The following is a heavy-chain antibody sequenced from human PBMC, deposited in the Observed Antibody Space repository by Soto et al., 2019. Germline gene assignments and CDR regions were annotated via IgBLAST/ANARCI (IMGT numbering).Heavy chain of an antibody. CDR3: ANAGGSGSSNWFDP. CDR2: IYYSGST. CDR1: GGSISSSSYY. Sequence: PSETLSLTCTVSGGSISSSSYYWGWIRQPPGKGLEWIGSIYYSGSTYYNPSLKSRVTISVDTSKNQFSLKLSSVTAADTAVYYCANAGGSGSSNWFDPWGQGTLVTVSS. J-gene: IGHJ5*02. V-gene: IGHV4-39*01. D-gene: IGHD3-10*01.